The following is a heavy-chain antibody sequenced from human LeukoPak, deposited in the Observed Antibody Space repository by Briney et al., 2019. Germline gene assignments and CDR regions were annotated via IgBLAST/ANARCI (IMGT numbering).Heavy chain of an antibody. CDR1: GFTFNNAW. D-gene: IGHD3-9*01. J-gene: IGHJ3*02. CDR2: IYSGGSA. Sequence: GGSLRLSCAASGFTFNNAWMSWVRQAPGKGLEWVSVIYSGGSAYYADSVKGRFTISRDDSKNTLYLQLNSLRGEDTAIYYCARSRYLDWGGAFDMWGQGTMVTVSS. CDR3: ARSRYLDWGGAFDM. V-gene: IGHV3-66*01.